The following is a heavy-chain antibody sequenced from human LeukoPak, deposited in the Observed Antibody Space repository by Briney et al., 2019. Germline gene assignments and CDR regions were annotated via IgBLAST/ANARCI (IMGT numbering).Heavy chain of an antibody. J-gene: IGHJ4*02. CDR2: ISYDGSNK. Sequence: PGGSLRLSCAASGFTFSSYAMHWVRQAPGKGLEWVAVISYDGSNKYYADSVKGRFTISRDNSKNTLYLQMNSLRAEDTAVYYCARDPHLSLYDFWSNRPFSYFDYWGQGTLVTVSS. V-gene: IGHV3-30-3*01. CDR3: ARDPHLSLYDFWSNRPFSYFDY. D-gene: IGHD3-3*01. CDR1: GFTFSSYA.